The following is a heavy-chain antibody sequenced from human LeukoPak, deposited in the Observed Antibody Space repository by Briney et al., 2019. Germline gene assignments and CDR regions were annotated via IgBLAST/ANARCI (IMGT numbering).Heavy chain of an antibody. J-gene: IGHJ3*01. D-gene: IGHD4-17*01. Sequence: SETLSLTCTVSGGSISSYYWSWIRQPPGKGLEWIGYIYTSGSTNYNPSLKSRVTISVDTSKNQFSLKLSSVTAADAAVYFCARDPTTVTKGLDLWGQGTMVTVSS. CDR2: IYTSGST. CDR3: ARDPTTVTKGLDL. V-gene: IGHV4-59*01. CDR1: GGSISSYY.